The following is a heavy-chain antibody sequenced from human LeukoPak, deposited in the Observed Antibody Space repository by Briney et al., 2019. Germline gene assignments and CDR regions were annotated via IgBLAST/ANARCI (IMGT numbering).Heavy chain of an antibody. J-gene: IGHJ4*02. CDR2: IYHSGST. D-gene: IGHD2-15*01. V-gene: IGHV4-38-2*02. Sequence: PSETLSLTCTVSGYSISSGYYWGWIRQPPGKGLEWIGSIYHSGSTYYNPSLKSRVTISVDTSKNQFSLKLSSVTAADTAVYYCARQGRSGYFDYWGQGTLVTVSS. CDR3: ARQGRSGYFDY. CDR1: GYSISSGYY.